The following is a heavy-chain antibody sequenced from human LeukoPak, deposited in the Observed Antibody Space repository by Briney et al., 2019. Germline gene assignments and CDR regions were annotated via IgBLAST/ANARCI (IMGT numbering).Heavy chain of an antibody. J-gene: IGHJ5*02. Sequence: ASVKVSCKASGYTFTGYYMHWVRQAPGQGLEWMGWINPNSGGTNYAQKFQGRVTMTRDTSISTAYMELSRLRSDDTAVYYCARGGLSTSRYEINWFDPWGQGTLVTVSS. CDR3: ARGGLSTSRYEINWFDP. D-gene: IGHD2-2*01. CDR1: GYTFTGYY. CDR2: INPNSGGT. V-gene: IGHV1-2*02.